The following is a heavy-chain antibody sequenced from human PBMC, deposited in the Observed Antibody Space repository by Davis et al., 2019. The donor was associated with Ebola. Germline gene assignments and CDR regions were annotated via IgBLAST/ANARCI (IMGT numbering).Heavy chain of an antibody. V-gene: IGHV4-39*01. J-gene: IGHJ4*02. CDR3: ARQSRRVVPAATVDY. D-gene: IGHD2-2*01. CDR2: IYYSGST. CDR1: GGSISSSSYY. Sequence: PSETLSLTCTVSGGSISSSSYYWGWIRQPPGKGLEWIGSIYYSGSTYYNPSLKSRVTISVDTSKNQFSLKLSSVTAADTAVYYCARQSRRVVPAATVDYWGQGTLVTVSS.